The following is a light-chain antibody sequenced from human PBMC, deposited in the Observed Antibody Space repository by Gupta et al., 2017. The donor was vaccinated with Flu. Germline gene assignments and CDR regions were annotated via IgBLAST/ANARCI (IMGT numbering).Light chain of an antibody. CDR3: LQLTHVPHT. J-gene: IGKJ2*01. CDR2: KIS. CDR1: HSLVYTDGDTY. Sequence: VTLGQSASISCRSSHSLVYTDGDTYLSWLHQRPGQPPRLLIYKISKRFPGVPDRFSGSGAGTDFTLKISRVEAEDVGVYYCLQLTHVPHTFGQGTKLEIK. V-gene: IGKV2-24*01.